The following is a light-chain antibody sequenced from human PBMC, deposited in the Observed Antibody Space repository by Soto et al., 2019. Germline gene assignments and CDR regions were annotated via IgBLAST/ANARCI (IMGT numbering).Light chain of an antibody. Sequence: EIVLTQSPGTLSLSPGERATLSCRASQSVSSTFLAWYQQKPGQAPRLLIYAASTRATGVPARFSGSRSGTEFTLTINSLQSEDFAVYYCQRYNNWPLTFGGGTKV. CDR1: QSVSST. CDR3: QRYNNWPLT. J-gene: IGKJ4*01. CDR2: AAS. V-gene: IGKV3-15*01.